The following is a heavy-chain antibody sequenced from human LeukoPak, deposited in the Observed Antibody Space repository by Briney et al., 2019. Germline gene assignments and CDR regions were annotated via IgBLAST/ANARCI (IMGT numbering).Heavy chain of an antibody. CDR1: GFTLSSYA. J-gene: IGHJ4*02. CDR2: ISGSGGST. D-gene: IGHD3-3*01. V-gene: IGHV3-23*01. CDR3: AKSNDFWRGAFDY. Sequence: PGRSLRLSCAASGFTLSSYAMSWVRQAPGKGLEWVSGISGSGGSTYYADSVKGRFTISRDNSKNTLYLQMNSLRAEDTAVYYCAKSNDFWRGAFDYWGQGTLVTVSS.